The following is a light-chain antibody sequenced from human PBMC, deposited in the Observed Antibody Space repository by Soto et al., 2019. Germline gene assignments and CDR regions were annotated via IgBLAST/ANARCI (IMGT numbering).Light chain of an antibody. J-gene: IGKJ5*01. Sequence: EIVLTQSPDTLSLSPGESATLSCRASQSVSSSYLAWYQQKPGQAPRLLIYGASSRATGIPDRFSGSGSGTDFPLTISRLEPEDFAMFYCQQYDDSITFGQGTRLE. CDR2: GAS. V-gene: IGKV3-20*01. CDR3: QQYDDSIT. CDR1: QSVSSSY.